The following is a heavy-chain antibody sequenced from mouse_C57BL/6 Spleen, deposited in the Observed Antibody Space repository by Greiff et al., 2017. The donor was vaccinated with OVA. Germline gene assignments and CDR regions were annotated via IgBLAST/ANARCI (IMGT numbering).Heavy chain of an antibody. Sequence: QVQLQQSGPELVKPGASVKISCKASGYAFSSSWMNWVKQRPGKGLEWIGRIYPGDGDTNYNGKFKGKATLTADKSSSTAYMQLCSLTSDDSAVYFGARSGQRRTSLDYWGQGTTLTVSS. D-gene: IGHD3-2*02. V-gene: IGHV1-82*01. CDR2: IYPGDGDT. CDR1: GYAFSSSW. J-gene: IGHJ2*01. CDR3: ARSGQRRTSLDY.